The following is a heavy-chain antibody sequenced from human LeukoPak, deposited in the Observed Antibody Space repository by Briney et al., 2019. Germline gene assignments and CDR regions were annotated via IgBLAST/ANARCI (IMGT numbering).Heavy chain of an antibody. J-gene: IGHJ4*02. CDR2: ISAYNGNT. CDR1: GYTFTSYG. CDR3: ARCTGDGGSGVRWFGGNPDH. V-gene: IGHV1-18*01. Sequence: ASVKVSCKASGYTFTSYGISWVRQAPGQGLEWMGWISAYNGNTNYAQKLQGRVTMTTDTSTSTAYMELRSLRSDDTAVYYCARCTGDGGSGVRWFGGNPDHWGQGTLVTVSS. D-gene: IGHD3-10*01.